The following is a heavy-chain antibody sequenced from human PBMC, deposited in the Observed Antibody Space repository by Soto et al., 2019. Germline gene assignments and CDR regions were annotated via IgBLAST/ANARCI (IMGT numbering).Heavy chain of an antibody. Sequence: QVHLQQWGAGLLKPSETLSLTCAVYGESFIGYYWTWIRQPPGKGLEWIGEINHRGSTNYNPSLKSRVTISIGTSKNQFSLKLTSVTAADTSVYYCARTDIVTTNWFDPWGQGTLVTVSS. J-gene: IGHJ5*02. V-gene: IGHV4-34*02. CDR1: GESFIGYY. CDR3: ARTDIVTTNWFDP. CDR2: INHRGST. D-gene: IGHD5-12*01.